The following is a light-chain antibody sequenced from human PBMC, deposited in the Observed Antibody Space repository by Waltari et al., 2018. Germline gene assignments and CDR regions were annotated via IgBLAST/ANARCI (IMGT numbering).Light chain of an antibody. Sequence: EVVLTQSPGPLSLSPGERATLSCRASQSVSRALGWYQQKPGQAPRLLIYGASIRATGIPDRFSGSGSATDVSLTIIRLEPADSAMYYCQHYVRLPATFGQGTKVEIK. J-gene: IGKJ1*01. CDR3: QHYVRLPAT. CDR1: QSVSRA. CDR2: GAS. V-gene: IGKV3-20*01.